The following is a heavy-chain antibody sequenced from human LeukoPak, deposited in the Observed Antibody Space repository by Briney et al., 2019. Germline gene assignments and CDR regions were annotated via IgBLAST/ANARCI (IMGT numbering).Heavy chain of an antibody. D-gene: IGHD6-6*01. CDR1: GGSISTYY. J-gene: IGHJ4*02. CDR2: IHASGPT. V-gene: IGHV4-4*09. CDR3: ARHDAGIAARPFDN. Sequence: SETLSLTCTVSGGSISTYYWSWIRRPPGKGLEWIAYIHASGPTNYNPSLKSRITISVDTSKNQFPLKLSSVTAADTAVYYCARHDAGIAARPFDNWGQGTLVTVSS.